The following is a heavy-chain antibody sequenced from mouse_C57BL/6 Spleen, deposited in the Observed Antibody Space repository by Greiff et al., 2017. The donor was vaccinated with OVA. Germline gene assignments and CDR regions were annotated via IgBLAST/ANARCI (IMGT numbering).Heavy chain of an antibody. CDR1: GYTFTGYW. V-gene: IGHV1-9*01. CDR3: ARLVYYYGSSYRYFDV. J-gene: IGHJ1*03. D-gene: IGHD1-1*01. CDR2: ILPGSGST. Sequence: VQRVESGAELMKPGASVKLSCKATGYTFTGYWIEWVKQRPGHGLEWIGEILPGSGSTNYNEKFKGKATFTADTSSNTAYMQLSSLTTEDSAIYYCARLVYYYGSSYRYFDVWGTGTTVTVSS.